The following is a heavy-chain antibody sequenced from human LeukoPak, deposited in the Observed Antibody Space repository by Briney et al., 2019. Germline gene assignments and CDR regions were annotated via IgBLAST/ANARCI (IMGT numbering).Heavy chain of an antibody. CDR2: ISSSSSTI. Sequence: GGSLRLSCAASGFTFSSYSMNWVRQAPGKGLERVSYISSSSSTIYYADSVKGRFTISRDNAKNSLYLQMNNLRAEDTAVYYCARDGSRLARFYYFDYWGQGTLVTVSS. J-gene: IGHJ4*02. CDR1: GFTFSSYS. CDR3: ARDGSRLARFYYFDY. V-gene: IGHV3-48*01. D-gene: IGHD3-3*01.